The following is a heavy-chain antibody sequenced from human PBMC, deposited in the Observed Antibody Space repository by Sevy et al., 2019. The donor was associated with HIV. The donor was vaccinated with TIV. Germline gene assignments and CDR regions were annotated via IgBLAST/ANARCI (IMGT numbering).Heavy chain of an antibody. V-gene: IGHV3-23*01. Sequence: GGSLRLSCAASGFTFSTYTMSWIRQAPGKGLEWVSAISGSAGSTYYADLVQGRFTISRDKSKNTLYLQMNSLRAEDTAVYYCAKGDRTFYGLDVWGQRTTVTVSS. CDR2: ISGSAGST. J-gene: IGHJ6*02. D-gene: IGHD2-15*01. CDR3: AKGDRTFYGLDV. CDR1: GFTFSTYT.